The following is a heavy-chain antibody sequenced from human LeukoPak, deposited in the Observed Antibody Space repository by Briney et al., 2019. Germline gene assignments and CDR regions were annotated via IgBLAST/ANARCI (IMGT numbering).Heavy chain of an antibody. Sequence: GGSLRLSCAASGFTFSSYAMKWVRQAPGKGLEWVSSISGTGVTTYYADSVKGRFTISRDNSKSTLHLQMNSLRAEDTAVYYCARDGGSRDYWGQGTLVTVSS. CDR1: GFTFSSYA. V-gene: IGHV3-23*01. CDR2: ISGTGVTT. J-gene: IGHJ4*02. D-gene: IGHD1-26*01. CDR3: ARDGGSRDY.